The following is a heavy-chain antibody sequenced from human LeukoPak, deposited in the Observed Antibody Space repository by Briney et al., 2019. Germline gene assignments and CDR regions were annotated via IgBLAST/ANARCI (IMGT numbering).Heavy chain of an antibody. CDR1: GYTFTSYD. V-gene: IGHV1-8*01. J-gene: IGHJ4*02. D-gene: IGHD7-27*01. CDR2: MNPNSGNT. Sequence: GASVKVSCKASGYTFTSYDINWVRQATGQGLEWMGWMNPNSGNTGYAQKLQGRVTMTTDTSTSTAYMELRSLRSDDTAVYYCARDGNWGTFDYWGQGTLVTVSS. CDR3: ARDGNWGTFDY.